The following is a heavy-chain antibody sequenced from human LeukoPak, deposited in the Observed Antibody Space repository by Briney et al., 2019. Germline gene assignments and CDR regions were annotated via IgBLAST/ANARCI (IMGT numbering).Heavy chain of an antibody. Sequence: WASVKASCKASGYTFTSYYMHWVRQAPGQGLEWMGIINPSGGSTSYAQKFQGRVTMTRDTSTSTVYMELSSLRSEDTAVYYCALARPDYYYGMDVWGQGTTVTASS. CDR2: INPSGGST. CDR3: ALARPDYYYGMDV. V-gene: IGHV1-46*03. J-gene: IGHJ6*02. CDR1: GYTFTSYY. D-gene: IGHD6-6*01.